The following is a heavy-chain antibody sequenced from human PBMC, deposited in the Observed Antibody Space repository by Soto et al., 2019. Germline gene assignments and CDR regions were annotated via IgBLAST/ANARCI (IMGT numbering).Heavy chain of an antibody. CDR2: INAGNGNT. D-gene: IGHD5-18*01. Sequence: ASVKVSCKASGYTFISYAMNWVRQAPGQRLEWMGWINAGNGNTKYSQKFQGRVTITRDTSASTGYMELSSLRTEDTAVYYCARDPGYSYGYNWGQGTLVTVSS. V-gene: IGHV1-3*01. CDR1: GYTFISYA. CDR3: ARDPGYSYGYN. J-gene: IGHJ4*02.